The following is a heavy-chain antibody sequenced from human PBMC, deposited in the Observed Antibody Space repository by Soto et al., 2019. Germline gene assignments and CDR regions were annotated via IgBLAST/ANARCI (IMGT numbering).Heavy chain of an antibody. J-gene: IGHJ3*02. CDR2: VNAGNGNT. Sequence: GASVKVSCKASGYTFTSYAMHWVRQAPGQRLEWMGWVNAGNGNTKYSQKFQGRVTITRDTSASTAYMELSSLRSEDTAVYYCARDSWARGFDIWGQGTMVTVSS. D-gene: IGHD3-10*01. V-gene: IGHV1-3*01. CDR3: ARDSWARGFDI. CDR1: GYTFTSYA.